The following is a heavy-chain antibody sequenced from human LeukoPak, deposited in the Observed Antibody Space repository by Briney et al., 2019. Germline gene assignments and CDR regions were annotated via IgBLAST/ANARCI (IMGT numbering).Heavy chain of an antibody. CDR2: MNPNSGNT. D-gene: IGHD3-10*01. Sequence: GASVKVSCKASGYTFTSYDINWVRQATGQGLEWMGWMNPNSGNTGYAQKFQGRVTTTRNTSISTAYMELSSLRSEDTAVYYCARGVKVRGVTTYYFDYWGQGTLVTVSS. CDR3: ARGVKVRGVTTYYFDY. V-gene: IGHV1-8*01. J-gene: IGHJ4*02. CDR1: GYTFTSYD.